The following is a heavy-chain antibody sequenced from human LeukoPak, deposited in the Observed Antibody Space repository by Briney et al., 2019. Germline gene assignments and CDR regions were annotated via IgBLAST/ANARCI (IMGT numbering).Heavy chain of an antibody. CDR3: AKDATGSLPYWFDS. CDR2: ISGSGGST. D-gene: IGHD1-1*01. J-gene: IGHJ5*01. Sequence: PGGSLRLSCAASGFTFSSYAMTWVRQAPGKGLEWVSSISGSGGSTYYADSVKGRFSISRDNSKNTLYLQMNSLRAEDTALYYCAKDATGSLPYWFDSWGQGNPVTVSS. V-gene: IGHV3-23*01. CDR1: GFTFSSYA.